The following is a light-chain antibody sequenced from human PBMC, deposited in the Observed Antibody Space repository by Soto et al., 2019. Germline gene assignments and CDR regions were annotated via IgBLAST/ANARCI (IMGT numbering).Light chain of an antibody. CDR1: SSDVGGYNY. Sequence: QSALTQPASVSGYPGQSITISCTGTSSDVGGYNYVSWYQQHPVKAPKLMIYDVNNRPSGVSNRFSGSKSGNTASLTISGLQAEDEADYYCSSYSTSGTLFGGGTKLTVL. V-gene: IGLV2-14*03. J-gene: IGLJ2*01. CDR3: SSYSTSGTL. CDR2: DVN.